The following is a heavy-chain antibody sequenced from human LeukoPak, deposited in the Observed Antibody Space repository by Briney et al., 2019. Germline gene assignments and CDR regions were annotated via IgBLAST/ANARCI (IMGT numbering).Heavy chain of an antibody. V-gene: IGHV1-18*01. Sequence: GASVTVSCKASGYTFTSYGISWVRQAPGQGLEWMGWISAYNGNTNYAQKLQGRVTMTTDTSASTAYMELRSLRSDDTAVYYCASYFGYTGYYYYYMDVWDKGTTVTVSS. CDR1: GYTFTSYG. CDR2: ISAYNGNT. D-gene: IGHD2/OR15-2a*01. CDR3: ASYFGYTGYYYYYMDV. J-gene: IGHJ6*03.